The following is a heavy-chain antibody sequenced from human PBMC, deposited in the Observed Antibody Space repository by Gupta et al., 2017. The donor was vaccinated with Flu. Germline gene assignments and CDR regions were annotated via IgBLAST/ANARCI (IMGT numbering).Heavy chain of an antibody. Sequence: EPEVVESGGGLVKPGGSLRLLCAASGFDFSGHFMHWVRQAPGQGLVWVARIRFDGTATSYADSVRGRFTISRDNVKNTLYLQMNSVSPEDTALYYCAREVVSNRLDPWGQGALVTVAS. V-gene: IGHV3-74*01. J-gene: IGHJ5*02. CDR3: AREVVSNRLDP. CDR2: IRFDGTAT. CDR1: GFDFSGHF. D-gene: IGHD2-15*01.